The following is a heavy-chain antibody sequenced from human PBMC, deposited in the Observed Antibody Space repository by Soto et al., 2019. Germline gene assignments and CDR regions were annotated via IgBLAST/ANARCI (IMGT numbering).Heavy chain of an antibody. CDR1: GDTFTTYD. CDR3: ARGRASGSYYLLDY. CDR2: INPNSGNI. D-gene: IGHD3-10*01. V-gene: IGHV1-8*01. Sequence: ASVKVSCKASGDTFTTYDINWVRQATGHGLEWMGWINPNSGNIGYAQRFQGRVTMTRDTAIRTAYMEVSSLRSDDTAVYYCARGRASGSYYLLDYWGQATLVTVSS. J-gene: IGHJ4*02.